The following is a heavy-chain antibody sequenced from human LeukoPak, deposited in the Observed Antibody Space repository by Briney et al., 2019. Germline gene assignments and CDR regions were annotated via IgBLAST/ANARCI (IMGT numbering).Heavy chain of an antibody. J-gene: IGHJ6*02. Sequence: PGGSLRLSCVASGFTFSTYAMTWVRQAPGKGLEWVSTIIGNAGSTYYADSVQARFIISRDNSKNTVFLQMTSLRAEDTAVYYCAKDPRWLPYGMDVWGQGTTVTVS. D-gene: IGHD5-12*01. V-gene: IGHV3-23*01. CDR2: IIGNAGST. CDR3: AKDPRWLPYGMDV. CDR1: GFTFSTYA.